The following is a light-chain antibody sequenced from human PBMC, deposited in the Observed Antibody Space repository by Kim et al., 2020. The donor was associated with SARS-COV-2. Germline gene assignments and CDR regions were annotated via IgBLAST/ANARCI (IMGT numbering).Light chain of an antibody. CDR2: EDN. V-gene: IGLV6-57*03. CDR1: RGSIARND. J-gene: IGLJ3*02. CDR3: QSYDSSNWV. Sequence: TTGTISCTRRRGSIARNDVQWYPERPGSAPTTVIYEDNQRRSGVSDRFSGSIDSSSNSASLTSSGLKTEDEADYYCQSYDSSNWVFGGGTQLTVL.